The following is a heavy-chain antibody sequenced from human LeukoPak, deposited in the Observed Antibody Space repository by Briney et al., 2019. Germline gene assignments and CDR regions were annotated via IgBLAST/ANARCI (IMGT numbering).Heavy chain of an antibody. V-gene: IGHV3-74*01. D-gene: IGHD4-23*01. CDR3: ASLPNYGGVFDY. Sequence: GGSLRLSCAASGFTFSSYGMHWVRQAPGKGLVWVSRINSDGSSTSYADSVKGRFTISRDNAKNTLYLQMNSLRAEDTAVYYCASLPNYGGVFDYWGQGTLVAVSS. CDR2: INSDGSST. J-gene: IGHJ4*02. CDR1: GFTFSSYG.